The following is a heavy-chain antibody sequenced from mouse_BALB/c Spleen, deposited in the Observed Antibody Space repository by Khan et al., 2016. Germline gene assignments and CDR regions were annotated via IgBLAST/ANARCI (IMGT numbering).Heavy chain of an antibody. CDR1: GYTFTNYG. J-gene: IGHJ1*01. V-gene: IGHV9-3-1*01. CDR2: INTYTGEP. CDR3: ARYRYYYGSSKYFDV. Sequence: QIQLVQSGPELKKPGETVKISCNASGYTFTNYGMNWVKQAPGKDLKWMGWINTYTGEPTYADDFKGRFAFSLETSASTAYLQINNLRNEDTATYVCARYRYYYGSSKYFDVWGAGTTVTVSS. D-gene: IGHD1-1*01.